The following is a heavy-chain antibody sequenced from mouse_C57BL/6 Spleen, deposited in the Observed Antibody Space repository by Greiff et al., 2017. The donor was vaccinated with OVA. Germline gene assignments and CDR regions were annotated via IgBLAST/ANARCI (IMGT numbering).Heavy chain of an antibody. J-gene: IGHJ3*01. D-gene: IGHD2-4*01. CDR3: TRNYDYDGGFAY. Sequence: VQLQQSGAELVRPGASVTLSCKASGYTFTDYEMHWVKQTPVHGLEWIGAIDPETGGTAYNQKFKGKAILTADKSSSTAYMELRSLTSEDSAVYYCTRNYDYDGGFAYWGQGTLVTVSA. V-gene: IGHV1-15*01. CDR1: GYTFTDYE. CDR2: IDPETGGT.